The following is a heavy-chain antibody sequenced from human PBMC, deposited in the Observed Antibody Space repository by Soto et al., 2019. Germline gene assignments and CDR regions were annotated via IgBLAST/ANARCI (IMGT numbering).Heavy chain of an antibody. J-gene: IGHJ4*02. V-gene: IGHV5-51*01. D-gene: IGHD2-15*01. CDR3: ARPYCSGESCYWYPGYYDY. Sequence: GESLKISCKGSGYSFTSYWIGWVRQMPGKGLEWMGIIYPGDSDTRYSPSFQGQVTISADKSISTAYLQWSSLKASDTAMYYCARPYCSGESCYWYPGYYDYWGQGTLVTVSS. CDR2: IYPGDSDT. CDR1: GYSFTSYW.